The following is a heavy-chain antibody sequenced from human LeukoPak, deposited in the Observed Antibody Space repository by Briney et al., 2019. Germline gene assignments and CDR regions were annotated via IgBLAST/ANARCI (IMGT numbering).Heavy chain of an antibody. D-gene: IGHD5-18*01. J-gene: IGHJ4*02. V-gene: IGHV4-34*01. CDR3: ARGGYSYVDY. CDR1: GGPFSGYY. Sequence: SETLSLTCAVYGGPFSGYYWSWIRQPPGKGLEWIGEINHSGSTNYNPSLRSRVTISVDTSKNQFSLKLSSVTAADTAVYYCARGGYSYVDYWGQGTLVTVSS. CDR2: INHSGST.